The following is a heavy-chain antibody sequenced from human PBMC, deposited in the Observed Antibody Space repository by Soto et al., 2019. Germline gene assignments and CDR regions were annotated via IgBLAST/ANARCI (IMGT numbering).Heavy chain of an antibody. V-gene: IGHV1-2*04. Sequence: ASVKVSCKASGYTFTGYYMHWVRQAPGQGLEWMGWINPNSGGTNYAQKFQGWVTMTRDTSISTAYMELSRLRSDDTAVYYCARDLLRGVTTGRAFDIWGQGTMVTVSS. CDR2: INPNSGGT. J-gene: IGHJ3*02. CDR1: GYTFTGYY. CDR3: ARDLLRGVTTGRAFDI. D-gene: IGHD3-10*01.